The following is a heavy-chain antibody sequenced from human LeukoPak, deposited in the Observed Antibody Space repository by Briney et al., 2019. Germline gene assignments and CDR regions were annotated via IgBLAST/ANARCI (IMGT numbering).Heavy chain of an antibody. V-gene: IGHV3-21*04. CDR2: ISSSSSYI. J-gene: IGHJ3*02. Sequence: GGSLRLSCAASGFTFSNYSMSWVRQAPGKGLEWVSCISSSSSYIYYADSVKGRFTVSRDNSKNTLYLQMNSLRAEDTAVYYCAKGGVVHAFDIWGQGTMVTVSS. D-gene: IGHD2-15*01. CDR3: AKGGVVHAFDI. CDR1: GFTFSNYS.